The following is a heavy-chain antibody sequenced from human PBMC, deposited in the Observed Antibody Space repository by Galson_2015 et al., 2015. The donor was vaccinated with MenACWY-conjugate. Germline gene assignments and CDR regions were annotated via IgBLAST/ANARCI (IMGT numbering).Heavy chain of an antibody. CDR3: ARGVNLASMAGY. V-gene: IGHV4-59*01. CDR1: GGSINSYY. Sequence: ETLSLTCTVSGGSINSYYWSWIRQPPGKGLEWIGYMYYSESANYNPSLKSRVTISVDTSKNQFSLTMTSVTAADTAVYYCARGVNLASMAGYWGQGTLVTVSS. CDR2: MYYSESA. D-gene: IGHD3-3*02. J-gene: IGHJ4*02.